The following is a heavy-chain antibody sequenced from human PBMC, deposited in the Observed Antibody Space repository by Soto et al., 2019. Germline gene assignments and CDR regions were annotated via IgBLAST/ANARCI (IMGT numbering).Heavy chain of an antibody. V-gene: IGHV1-69*05. CDR1: GGTFSTSA. D-gene: IGHD3-3*02. CDR3: ARDKDRPQLGGNYYYILDV. CDR2: IIPIFRRP. J-gene: IGHJ6*02. Sequence: QVQLEQSGAEVKKPGSSVRVSCKASGGTFSTSAISWVRQAPGQGLEWMGGIIPIFRRPDYAQKFQGRVTXTXDQXTSTAYMELSGMRSDDTAVYYCARDKDRPQLGGNYYYILDVWGQGTTFTVSS.